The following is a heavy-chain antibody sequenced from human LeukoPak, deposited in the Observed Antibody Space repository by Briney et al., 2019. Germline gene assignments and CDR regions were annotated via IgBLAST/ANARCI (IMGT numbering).Heavy chain of an antibody. CDR1: GFTFSSYA. V-gene: IGHV3-74*01. CDR3: AKGGTTLSDY. Sequence: GGSLRLACAASGFTFSSYAMSWVRQAPGKGLVWVSRINSDGTSTSYADSVKGRFTISRDNAKNTLYLRMNSLRAEDTAVYYCAKGGTTLSDYWGQGTLVTVSS. CDR2: INSDGTST. J-gene: IGHJ4*02. D-gene: IGHD1-7*01.